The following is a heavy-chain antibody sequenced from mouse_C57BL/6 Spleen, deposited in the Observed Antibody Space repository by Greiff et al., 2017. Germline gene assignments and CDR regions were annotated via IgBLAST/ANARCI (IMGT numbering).Heavy chain of an antibody. J-gene: IGHJ1*03. CDR3: TRGRVLYWYFDV. CDR2: IDPETGGT. CDR1: GYTFTDYE. V-gene: IGHV1-15*01. Sequence: VQLQQSGAELVRPGASVTLSCKASGYTFTDYEMHWVKQTPVHGLEWIGAIDPETGGTAYNQKFKGKAILTADKSSSTAYMELRSLTSEDSAVYYCTRGRVLYWYFDVWGTGTTVTVSS.